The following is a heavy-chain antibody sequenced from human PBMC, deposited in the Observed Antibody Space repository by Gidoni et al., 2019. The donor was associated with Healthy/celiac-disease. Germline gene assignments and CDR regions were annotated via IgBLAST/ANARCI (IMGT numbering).Heavy chain of an antibody. CDR3: AKRGPEDIVVVVAAYTDFFDY. Sequence: TISRDNSKNTLYLQMNSLRAEDTAVYYCAKRGPEDIVVVVAAYTDFFDYWGQGTLVTVSS. V-gene: IGHV3-23*01. J-gene: IGHJ4*02. D-gene: IGHD2-15*01.